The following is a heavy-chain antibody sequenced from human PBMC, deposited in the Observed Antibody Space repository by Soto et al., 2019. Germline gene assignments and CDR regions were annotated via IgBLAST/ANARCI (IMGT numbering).Heavy chain of an antibody. D-gene: IGHD3-10*01. V-gene: IGHV4-59*01. CDR2: ISYSGST. CDR3: VGGRFGELLDY. J-gene: IGHJ4*02. CDR1: GGSITSYY. Sequence: QVQLQESGPGLVKPSGTLSLTCTVSGGSITSYYWSWIRQPPGKGLEWIGYISYSGSTNYNPSLKSRVTISVDTSKNQFSLNLSSVTAADTAVYYCVGGRFGELLDYWGQGTLVTVSS.